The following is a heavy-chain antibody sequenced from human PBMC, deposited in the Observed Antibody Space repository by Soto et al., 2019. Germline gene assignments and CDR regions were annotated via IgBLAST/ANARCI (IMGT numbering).Heavy chain of an antibody. Sequence: SQTLSLTCAVSGFSISSGYYWAWMRQTPGQGLEWFGSISHSGSTYYNPPLRTRVTISXXXXXXKXSXDXXXVTAADTAIYYCARVHIRGQGVDYWGQGTLVTVS. J-gene: IGHJ4*02. CDR2: ISHSGST. CDR1: GFSISSGYY. CDR3: ARVHIRGQGVDY. V-gene: IGHV4-38-2*01. D-gene: IGHD2-21*01.